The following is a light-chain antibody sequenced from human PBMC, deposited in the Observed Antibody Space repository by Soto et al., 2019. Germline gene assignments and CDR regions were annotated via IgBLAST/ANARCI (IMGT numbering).Light chain of an antibody. CDR2: AAS. V-gene: IGKV3-20*01. J-gene: IGKJ4*01. CDR1: RSFASSY. CDR3: QQYATSPT. Sequence: EIVLTQSPATLSLSPGERATLSCRASRSFASSYLAWYQHKPGQAPRLLIYAASSRAPGISDRYSGRGSGTDFTLTINRLEPEDFAVYYCQQYATSPTFGGGTRLEIK.